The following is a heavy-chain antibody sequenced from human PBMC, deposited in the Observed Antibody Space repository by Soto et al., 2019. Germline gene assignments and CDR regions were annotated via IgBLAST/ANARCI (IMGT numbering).Heavy chain of an antibody. CDR3: ARSPSITIFGVVRSPPVGFDY. J-gene: IGHJ4*02. CDR2: IYYSGST. D-gene: IGHD3-3*01. V-gene: IGHV4-39*01. CDR1: GGSISSSSYY. Sequence: QLQLQESGPGLVKPSETLSLTCTVSGGSISSSSYYWGWIRQPPGKGLEWIGSIYYSGSTYYNPSLKSLVTISVDTSKNQFSLKLSSVTAADTAVYYCARSPSITIFGVVRSPPVGFDYWGQGTLVTVSS.